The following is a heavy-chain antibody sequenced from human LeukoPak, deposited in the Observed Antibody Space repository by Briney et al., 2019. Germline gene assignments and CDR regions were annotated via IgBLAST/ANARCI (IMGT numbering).Heavy chain of an antibody. CDR2: ISSSSYI. Sequence: PGGSLRLSCAASGFTFSSYSMNWVRQAPGKGLEWVSSISSSSYIYYADSVKGRFTISRDNAKNSLYLQMNSLRAEDTAVYYCARDLDIVVVPAAMGLFDYWGQGTLVTVSS. D-gene: IGHD2-2*01. V-gene: IGHV3-21*01. CDR1: GFTFSSYS. J-gene: IGHJ4*02. CDR3: ARDLDIVVVPAAMGLFDY.